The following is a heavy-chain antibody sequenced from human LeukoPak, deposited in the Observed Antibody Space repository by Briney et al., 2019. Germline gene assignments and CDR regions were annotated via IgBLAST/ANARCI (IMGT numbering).Heavy chain of an antibody. D-gene: IGHD3-22*01. CDR3: ARVGAYDSSGEGDY. J-gene: IGHJ4*02. V-gene: IGHV3-48*01. CDR2: ISSSSSTI. Sequence: GGSLRLSCAASGFIFSSYSMNWVRQAPGKGLEWVSYISSSSSTIYYADSVKGRFTISRDNAKNSLYLQMNSLRAEDTAVYYCARVGAYDSSGEGDYWGQGTLVTVSS. CDR1: GFIFSSYS.